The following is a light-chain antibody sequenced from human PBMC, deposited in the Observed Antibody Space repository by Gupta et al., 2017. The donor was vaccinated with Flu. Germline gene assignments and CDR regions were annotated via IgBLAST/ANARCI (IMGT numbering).Light chain of an antibody. CDR1: TSDVGRYDL. V-gene: IGLV2-23*02. J-gene: IGLJ3*02. CDR2: EVT. CDR3: CSYAGGSTVV. Sequence: SITISCTGTTSDVGRYDLVSWYQHHPGRAPKVLIYEVTQRPSGVSNRFSGSRSGDTASLTISGLQAEDEADYYCCSYAGGSTVVFGGGTKLTV.